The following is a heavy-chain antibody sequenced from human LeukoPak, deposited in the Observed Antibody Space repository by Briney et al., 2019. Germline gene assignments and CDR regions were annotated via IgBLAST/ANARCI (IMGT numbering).Heavy chain of an antibody. CDR3: ARDGSLPDY. CDR2: IRYDGSNE. Sequence: GGSLRLSCAASGFTFNNYGMHWVRQAPGKGLEWVAFIRYDGSNEHYAGSVRGRFTISRDNSKNTLYLQMNSLRAEDTAVYYCARDGSLPDYWGQGTLVTVSS. V-gene: IGHV3-30*02. CDR1: GFTFNNYG. J-gene: IGHJ4*02.